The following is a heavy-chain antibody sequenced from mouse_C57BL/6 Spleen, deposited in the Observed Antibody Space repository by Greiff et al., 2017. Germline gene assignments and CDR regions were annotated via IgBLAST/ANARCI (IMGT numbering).Heavy chain of an antibody. CDR2: IDPETGGT. Sequence: QVQLKQSGAELVRPGASVTLSCKASGYTFTDYEMHWVKQTPVHGLEWIGAIDPETGGTAYNQKFKGKAILTADKSSSTAYMELRSLTSEDSAVYYCTWRYFDVWGTGTTVTVSS. CDR1: GYTFTDYE. J-gene: IGHJ1*03. CDR3: TWRYFDV. V-gene: IGHV1-15*01.